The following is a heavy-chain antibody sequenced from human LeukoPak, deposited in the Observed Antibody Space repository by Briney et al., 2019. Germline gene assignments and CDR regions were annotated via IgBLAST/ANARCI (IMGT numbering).Heavy chain of an antibody. J-gene: IGHJ4*02. CDR2: ISSSGNYL. V-gene: IGHV3-21*04. D-gene: IGHD1-26*01. CDR1: GFSFRTYS. CDR3: AKAPSGSYFVYFDY. Sequence: PGGSLRLSCAASGFSFRTYSFTWVRQAPGKGLEWVASISSSGNYLYYADSFKGRFTISRDTAKNSLYLQMNSLRAEDTALYYCAKAPSGSYFVYFDYWGQGTLVTVSS.